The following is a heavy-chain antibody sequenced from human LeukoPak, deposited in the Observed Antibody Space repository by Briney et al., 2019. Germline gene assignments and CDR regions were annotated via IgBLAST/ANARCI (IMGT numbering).Heavy chain of an antibody. Sequence: PGGSLRLSCAASGFTFSDYYMSWIRQAPGKGLEWVSYISSSGSTIYCADSVKGRFTISRDNAKNSLYLQMNSLRAEDTAVYYCASILGYCSSTSCYAFDYWGQGTLVTVSS. CDR2: ISSSGSTI. J-gene: IGHJ4*02. V-gene: IGHV3-11*04. CDR1: GFTFSDYY. D-gene: IGHD2-2*01. CDR3: ASILGYCSSTSCYAFDY.